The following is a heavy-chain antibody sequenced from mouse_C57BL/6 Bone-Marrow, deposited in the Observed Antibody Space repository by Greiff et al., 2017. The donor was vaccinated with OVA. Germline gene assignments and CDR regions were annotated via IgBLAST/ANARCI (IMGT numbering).Heavy chain of an antibody. V-gene: IGHV1-63*01. D-gene: IGHD1-1*01. J-gene: IGHJ4*01. CDR3: ARSTTVNAMDY. CDR1: GYTFTNYW. Sequence: QVQLQQSGAELVRPGPSVKMSCKASGYTFTNYWIGWAKQRPGHGLEWIGDIYPGGGYTNYNEKFKGKATLTADKSSSTAYMQFSSLTSEDSAIYYCARSTTVNAMDYWGQGTSVTVSS. CDR2: IYPGGGYT.